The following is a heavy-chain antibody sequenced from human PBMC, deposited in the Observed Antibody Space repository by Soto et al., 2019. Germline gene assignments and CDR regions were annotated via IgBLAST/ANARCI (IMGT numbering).Heavy chain of an antibody. CDR3: ARVRYYYGSGSKTNWFYP. D-gene: IGHD3-10*01. V-gene: IGHV1-8*01. CDR2: MNPNSGNT. CDR1: GYTFTSYD. Sequence: GASVKVSCKAAGYTFTSYDLNWVRQATGRGLEWMGWMNPNSGNTGYAQKFQGRVTMTRNTSMSTAYMELGSLRSEDTAVYYCARVRYYYGSGSKTNWFYPWGQGTLVTVSS. J-gene: IGHJ5*02.